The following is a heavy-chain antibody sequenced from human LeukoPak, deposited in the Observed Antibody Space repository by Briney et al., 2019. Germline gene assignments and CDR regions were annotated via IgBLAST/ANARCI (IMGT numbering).Heavy chain of an antibody. J-gene: IGHJ4*02. D-gene: IGHD3-16*01. CDR2: IKHNGDEL. CDR1: GFTFSSYW. CDR3: ARELRTFDS. Sequence: GGSLRLSCAASGFTFSSYWMTWVGQAPGKGLEWVANIKHNGDELNYVDSVEDGFTISRDNAKNSLYLHMTDLRAEDTAVYYCARELRTFDSWGQGTLVTVSS. V-gene: IGHV3-7*01.